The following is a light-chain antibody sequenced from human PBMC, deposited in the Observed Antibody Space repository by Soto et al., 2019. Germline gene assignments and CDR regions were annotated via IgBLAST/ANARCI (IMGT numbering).Light chain of an antibody. J-gene: IGKJ1*01. CDR1: QSVSSSY. Sequence: EIVLTQSPGTLSLSPGERATLSCRASQSVSSSYLAWYQQKPGQAPRLLIYGASTRATDIPARFSGSGSGTGFTLTISSLQSEDFAVYYYKQYNNWNRTFGQGTKVDIK. V-gene: IGKV3-15*01. CDR3: KQYNNWNRT. CDR2: GAS.